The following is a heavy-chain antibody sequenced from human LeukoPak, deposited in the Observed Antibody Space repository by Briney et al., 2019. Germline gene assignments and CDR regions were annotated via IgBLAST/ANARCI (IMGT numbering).Heavy chain of an antibody. CDR2: IHRDGRT. CDR1: GVSISSTEW. D-gene: IGHD3-9*01. J-gene: IGHJ4*02. Sequence: PSGTLSLTCAVSGVSISSTEWWIWVRQSPGQGLEWIGEIHRDGRTRYSPSLTSRVSMSIDYSKNQFSLKVSSVTAADTAIYYCGKTDIWFNPIDYWDPGSLVIVSS. CDR3: GKTDIWFNPIDY. V-gene: IGHV4-4*02.